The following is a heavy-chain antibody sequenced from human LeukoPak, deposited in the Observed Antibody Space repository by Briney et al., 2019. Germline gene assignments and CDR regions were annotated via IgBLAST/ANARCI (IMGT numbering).Heavy chain of an antibody. D-gene: IGHD2-15*01. V-gene: IGHV5-51*01. CDR1: GYIFTNNW. CDR2: TYPGDSNT. CDR3: VRSPACSSGTCYPNWFDP. Sequence: GESLKISCKGSGYIFTNNWIGWVRQLPGKGLEWMGITYPGDSNTRYSPSFQGQVTISADKSISSAYLQWSSLKASDTAMYYCVRSPACSSGTCYPNWFDPWGQGTLVTVSS. J-gene: IGHJ5*02.